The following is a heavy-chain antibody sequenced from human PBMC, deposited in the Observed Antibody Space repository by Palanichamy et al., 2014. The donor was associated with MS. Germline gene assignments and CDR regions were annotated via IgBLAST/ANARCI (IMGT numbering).Heavy chain of an antibody. Sequence: FNTYWMTWVRQAPGKGLEWVANINQDGNXKRYLDSVKGRIIVSRDNAKNSLYLQINSLRAEDTAIYYCTRDMRTPATAERFDLWGQGTMVTVSS. J-gene: IGHJ3*01. CDR1: FNTYW. CDR3: TRDMRTPATAERFDL. CDR2: INQDGNXK. D-gene: IGHD1-26*01. V-gene: IGHV3-7*04.